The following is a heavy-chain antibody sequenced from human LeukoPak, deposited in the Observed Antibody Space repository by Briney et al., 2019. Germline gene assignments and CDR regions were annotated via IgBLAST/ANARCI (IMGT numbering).Heavy chain of an antibody. CDR1: GYTFTSYY. CDR2: INPSGGST. J-gene: IGHJ5*02. CDR3: ARGPRRILTIFGVASGFDP. V-gene: IGHV1-46*01. Sequence: ASAKVSCKASGYTFTSYYMHWVRQAPGQGLEWMGIINPSGGSTSYAQKFQGRVTMTRDTSTSAVYMELSSLRSEDTAVYYCARGPRRILTIFGVASGFDPWGQGTLVTVSS. D-gene: IGHD3-3*01.